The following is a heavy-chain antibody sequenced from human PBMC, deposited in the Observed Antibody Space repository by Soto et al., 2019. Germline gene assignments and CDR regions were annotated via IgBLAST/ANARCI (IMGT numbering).Heavy chain of an antibody. J-gene: IGHJ4*02. CDR2: FDPEDGET. V-gene: IGHV1-24*01. Sequence: ASVKVSCKVSGYTLTELSMHWVRQAPGKGLEWMGGFDPEDGETIYAQKFQGRVTMTEDTSTDTAYMELSSLRSEDTAVYYCATDLPEFPGSGMGGYWGQGTLVTVSS. CDR3: ATDLPEFPGSGMGGY. CDR1: GYTLTELS. D-gene: IGHD3-10*01.